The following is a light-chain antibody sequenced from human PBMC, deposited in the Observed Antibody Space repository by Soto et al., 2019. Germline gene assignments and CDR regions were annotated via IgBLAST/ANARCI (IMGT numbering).Light chain of an antibody. J-gene: IGKJ1*01. CDR1: QSIFYSSNNKNI. V-gene: IGKV4-1*01. Sequence: DIVMTQSPDSLAVSLGERATINCKSSQSIFYSSNNKNILAWYQQRPGRPPRLLIYWASTRESGVPDRFSGSGSGTDFALTISSLQAEDVAVYYCQQYYSSPTWTFGQGTKVEIK. CDR2: WAS. CDR3: QQYYSSPTWT.